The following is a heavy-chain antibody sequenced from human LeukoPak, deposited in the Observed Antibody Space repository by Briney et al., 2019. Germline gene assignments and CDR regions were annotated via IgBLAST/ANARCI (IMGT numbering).Heavy chain of an antibody. J-gene: IGHJ5*02. CDR3: ARDGTVSAGPFDP. V-gene: IGHV3-33*01. CDR1: GXTFSSFG. CDR2: IWYDGSNK. Sequence: PGRSLRLSCAASGXTFSSFGMHWVRQAPGKGLEWVAFIWYDGSNKYYADSVKGRFTISRDNSKNTLYLQMNSLRVEDTAVYYCARDGTVSAGPFDPWGQGTLVTVSS. D-gene: IGHD1/OR15-1a*01.